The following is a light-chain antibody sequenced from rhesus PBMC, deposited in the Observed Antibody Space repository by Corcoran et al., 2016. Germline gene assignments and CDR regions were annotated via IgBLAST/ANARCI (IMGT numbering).Light chain of an antibody. V-gene: IGKV1-22*01. CDR3: QQYRSSPYS. Sequence: DIQMTQSPSSLSASVGDTVTITCRASQGISSWLAWYQQKPGKAPKLLIYKASRLQSGVPSRFSGSGSGTDFTLTSSNLQSGDFATYYCQQYRSSPYSFGQGTKVEIK. CDR2: KAS. CDR1: QGISSW. J-gene: IGKJ2*01.